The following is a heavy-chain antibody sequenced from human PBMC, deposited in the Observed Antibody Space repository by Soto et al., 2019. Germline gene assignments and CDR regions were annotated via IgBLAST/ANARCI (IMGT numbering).Heavy chain of an antibody. CDR1: GGSISSGGYY. J-gene: IGHJ6*02. Sequence: QVQLQESGPGLVKPSQTLSLTCTVSGGSISSGGYYWSWIRQHPGKGLEWIGYIYYSGSTYYNPSLMSRSTISVDTSKNQFSLKLSSVTAADTAVYYCARDPLRSAYGATDGMDVWGQGTTVTVSS. CDR2: IYYSGST. CDR3: ARDPLRSAYGATDGMDV. D-gene: IGHD4-17*01. V-gene: IGHV4-31*03.